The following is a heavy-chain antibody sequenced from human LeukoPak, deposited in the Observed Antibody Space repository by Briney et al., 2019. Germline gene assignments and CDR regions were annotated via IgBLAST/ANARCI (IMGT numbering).Heavy chain of an antibody. J-gene: IGHJ3*02. CDR3: TSDVEMATIREGAFDI. V-gene: IGHV3-49*04. CDR1: GFTFGDYA. CDR2: IRSKAYGGTT. D-gene: IGHD5-24*01. Sequence: GGSLRLSCTASGFTFGDYAMSWVRQAPGKGLEWVGFIRSKAYGGTTEYAASVKGRFTISRDDSKSIAYLQMNSLKTEDTAVYYCTSDVEMATIREGAFDIWGQGTMVTVSS.